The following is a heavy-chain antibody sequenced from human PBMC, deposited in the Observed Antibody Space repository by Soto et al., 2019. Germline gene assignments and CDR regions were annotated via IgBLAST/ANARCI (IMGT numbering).Heavy chain of an antibody. V-gene: IGHV4-38-2*02. CDR1: GYSISSGYY. Sequence: SETLSLTCAVSGYSISSGYYWGWIRQPPGKGLEWIGSIYHSGSTYYNPSLKSRVTISVDTSKNQFSLKLSSVTAADTAVYYCAREAGIAVAGQRYYYYYYGMDVWGQGTKVTVSS. D-gene: IGHD6-19*01. CDR3: AREAGIAVAGQRYYYYYYGMDV. J-gene: IGHJ6*02. CDR2: IYHSGST.